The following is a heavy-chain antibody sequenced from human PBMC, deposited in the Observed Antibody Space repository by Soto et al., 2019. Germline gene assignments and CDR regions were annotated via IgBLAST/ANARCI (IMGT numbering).Heavy chain of an antibody. J-gene: IGHJ4*02. CDR2: ISYDGSNK. D-gene: IGHD5-12*01. CDR1: GFTFSSYA. Sequence: QVQLVESGGGVVQPGRSLRLSCAASGFTFSSYAMHWVRQAPGKGLEWVAVISYDGSNKYYADSVKGRFTISRDNSKNTLYLQMNSLRAEDTAVYYCARSPVGGYDYFQGVGFFDYWGQGTLVTVSS. V-gene: IGHV3-30-3*01. CDR3: ARSPVGGYDYFQGVGFFDY.